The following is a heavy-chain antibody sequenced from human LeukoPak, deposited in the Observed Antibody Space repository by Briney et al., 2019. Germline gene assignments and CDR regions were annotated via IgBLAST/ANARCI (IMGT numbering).Heavy chain of an antibody. CDR1: GFTFSNYG. D-gene: IGHD6-19*01. CDR3: VRVAVAGNLNNWFDP. V-gene: IGHV3-33*01. J-gene: IGHJ5*02. Sequence: QTGGSLRLSCAASGFTFSNYGMHWVRQAPGKGLEWVAVIWYGGSNKYYADSVKGRFTISRDNSKNTLYLQMNSLRAEDTAVYYCVRVAVAGNLNNWFDPWGQGTLATVSS. CDR2: IWYGGSNK.